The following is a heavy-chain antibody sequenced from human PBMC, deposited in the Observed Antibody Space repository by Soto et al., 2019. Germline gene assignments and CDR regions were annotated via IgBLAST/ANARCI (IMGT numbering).Heavy chain of an antibody. Sequence: EAQLLESGGGLVQPGGSLRLSCAASGFSFDTYAMSWVRQAPGKGLEWVSSISGSGGNTYYADSVKGRFTISRDNSKNMGYLQMTSLRAEDTALYYCAKLGMTTINRDYWGQGTQVTVSS. CDR1: GFSFDTYA. J-gene: IGHJ4*02. D-gene: IGHD5-12*01. V-gene: IGHV3-23*01. CDR3: AKLGMTTINRDY. CDR2: ISGSGGNT.